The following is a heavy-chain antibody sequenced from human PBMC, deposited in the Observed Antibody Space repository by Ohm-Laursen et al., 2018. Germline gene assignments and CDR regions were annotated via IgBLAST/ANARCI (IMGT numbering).Heavy chain of an antibody. V-gene: IGHV4-39*01. CDR2: IHYSGST. J-gene: IGHJ4*02. Sequence: TLSLTCTVSGGSISSSSDYWGWIRQPPGKGLEWIGSIHYSGSTYYNPSLKSRVTISVDTSKNQFSLKLSSVTAADTAVYYCARHVRVTSAAYFDYWGQGTLVTVSS. D-gene: IGHD6-13*01. CDR1: GGSISSSSDY. CDR3: ARHVRVTSAAYFDY.